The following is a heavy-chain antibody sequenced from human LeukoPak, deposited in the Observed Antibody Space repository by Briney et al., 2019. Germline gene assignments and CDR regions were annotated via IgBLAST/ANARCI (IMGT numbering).Heavy chain of an antibody. J-gene: IGHJ4*02. CDR1: GFTFDDYA. V-gene: IGHV3-43*02. Sequence: GGSLRLSCAASGFTFDDYAMHWVRQAPGKGLEWVSLISGDGGSTYYADSVKGRFTISRDNSKNSLYLQMNSLRTEDTALYYCEKVGYSGSNHYGGQGTLVTVSP. CDR2: ISGDGGST. D-gene: IGHD1-26*01. CDR3: EKVGYSGSNHY.